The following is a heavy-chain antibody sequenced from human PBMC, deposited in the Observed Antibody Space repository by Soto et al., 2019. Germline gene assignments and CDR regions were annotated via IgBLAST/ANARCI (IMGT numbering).Heavy chain of an antibody. V-gene: IGHV5-51*01. J-gene: IGHJ6*02. CDR1: GYSFTSYC. D-gene: IGHD3-22*01. CDR2: IYPGDSDT. Sequence: GESLKISFKGSGYSFTSYCGGWVRQMLGNGLEWMGIIYPGDSDTRYSPSFQGQVTISAVKSISTVNLKWSSLKASDTAMYYCARHVDSRGYYYYYYGMDVWGQETTVTVSS. CDR3: ARHVDSRGYYYYYYGMDV.